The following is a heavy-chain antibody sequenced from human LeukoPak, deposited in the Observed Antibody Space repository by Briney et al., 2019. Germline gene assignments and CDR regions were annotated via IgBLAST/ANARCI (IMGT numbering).Heavy chain of an antibody. CDR2: ISGSGGST. D-gene: IGHD3-22*01. V-gene: IGHV3-23*01. J-gene: IGHJ6*03. Sequence: GGFLRLSCAASGFTFSSYAMNWVRQAPGKGLEWVSAISGSGGSTYYADSVKGRFTISRDNSKNTLYLQMNSLRAEDTAIYYCAKTPDSSGYYPHYYYYYYMDVWGKGTTVTVSS. CDR3: AKTPDSSGYYPHYYYYYYMDV. CDR1: GFTFSSYA.